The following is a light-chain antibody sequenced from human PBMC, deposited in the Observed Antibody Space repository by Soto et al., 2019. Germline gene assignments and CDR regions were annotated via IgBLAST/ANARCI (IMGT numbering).Light chain of an antibody. Sequence: EIVLTQSPATLSLSPGERATLSCRASQNINSYLAWYQQKPGQAPRLLIYATSNRATGIPARFSGSGSGTDFTLSISSLEPEDFAVYYCQQRSSWPFTFGPGTKVESK. J-gene: IGKJ3*01. CDR3: QQRSSWPFT. CDR2: ATS. CDR1: QNINSY. V-gene: IGKV3-11*01.